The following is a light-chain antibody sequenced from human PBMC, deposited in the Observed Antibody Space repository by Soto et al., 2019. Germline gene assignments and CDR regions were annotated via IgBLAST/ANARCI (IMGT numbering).Light chain of an antibody. V-gene: IGKV3-11*01. J-gene: IGKJ5*01. CDR2: HTS. CDR1: QSVGGSF. Sequence: ETVLTQSPGALSLSPGERATLSCRASQSVGGSFLAWYQQRPGQAPRLLIYHTSYRATGIPARFSGSGSGTDFTLTISSLEPEDFAVYYCHQRQYWPPITFGQGTRLEIK. CDR3: HQRQYWPPIT.